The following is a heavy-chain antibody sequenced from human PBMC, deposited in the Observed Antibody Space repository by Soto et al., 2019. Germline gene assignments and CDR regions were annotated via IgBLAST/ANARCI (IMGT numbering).Heavy chain of an antibody. V-gene: IGHV1-18*01. CDR1: GYTFTSYG. J-gene: IGHJ6*02. D-gene: IGHD3-16*01. CDR2: ISGYNGNT. Sequence: QVQLVQSGGEVKKPGTSVKVSCKASGYTFTSYGISWVRQAPGQVLEWMGWISGYNGNTNYAQKFQGRVTMTTDTSTTTAYMELRSLSSYDTAVYYCARMGDVPYYYYGLDVWGPGTTVTVSS. CDR3: ARMGDVPYYYYGLDV.